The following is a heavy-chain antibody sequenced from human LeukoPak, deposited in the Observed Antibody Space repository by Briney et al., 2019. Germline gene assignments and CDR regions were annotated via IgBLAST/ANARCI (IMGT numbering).Heavy chain of an antibody. CDR1: GESFSGYY. Sequence: SETLSLTCAVYGESFSGYYWSWIRQPPGKGLEWIGEINHSGSTNYNPSLKSRVTISVDTSKNQFSLKLSSVTAADTAVYYCARHSQANILTGSLDYWGQGTLVTVSS. V-gene: IGHV4-34*01. CDR2: INHSGST. CDR3: ARHSQANILTGSLDY. D-gene: IGHD3-9*01. J-gene: IGHJ4*02.